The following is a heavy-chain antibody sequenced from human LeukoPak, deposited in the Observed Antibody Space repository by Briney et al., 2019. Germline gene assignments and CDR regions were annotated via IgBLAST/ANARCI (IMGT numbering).Heavy chain of an antibody. CDR1: GYTFTGHY. D-gene: IGHD2-15*01. CDR3: ARVDGSPDY. CDR2: INPISGGT. V-gene: IGHV1-2*02. Sequence: ASVKVSCKASGYTFTGHYTHWVRQAPGQGLEWMGWINPISGGTNYAQKFQGRVTITRDTSISTVYMELSSLRSEDTAVYFCARVDGSPDYWGQGTLVTVSS. J-gene: IGHJ4*02.